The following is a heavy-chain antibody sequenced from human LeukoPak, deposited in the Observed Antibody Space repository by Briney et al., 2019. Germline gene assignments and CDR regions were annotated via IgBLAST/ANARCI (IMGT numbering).Heavy chain of an antibody. CDR2: IYTSGST. J-gene: IGHJ6*02. CDR1: GGSISSYY. V-gene: IGHV4-4*07. CDR3: ARETYHYDSSGYHGLLYYYYYGMDV. Sequence: SETLSLTCTVSGGSISSYYWSWIRQPAGKGLEWIGRIYTSGSTNYNPSLKSRVTMSVDTSKNQFSLKLSSVTAADTAVYYCARETYHYDSSGYHGLLYYYYYGMDVWGQGTTVTVSS. D-gene: IGHD3-22*01.